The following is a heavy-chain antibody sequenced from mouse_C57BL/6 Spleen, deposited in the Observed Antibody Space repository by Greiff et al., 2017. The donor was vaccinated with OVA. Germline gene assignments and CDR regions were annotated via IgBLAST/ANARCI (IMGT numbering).Heavy chain of an antibody. CDR1: GYSFTGYY. CDR2: INPSTGGT. D-gene: IGHD1-1*01. CDR3: ARSRYYYGSSLAMDY. V-gene: IGHV1-42*01. Sequence: VHVKQSGPELVKPGASVKISCKASGYSFTGYYMNWVKQSPEKSLEWIGEINPSTGGTTYNQKFKAKATLTVDKSSSTAYMQLKSLTSEDSAVYYCARSRYYYGSSLAMDYWGQGTSVTVSS. J-gene: IGHJ4*01.